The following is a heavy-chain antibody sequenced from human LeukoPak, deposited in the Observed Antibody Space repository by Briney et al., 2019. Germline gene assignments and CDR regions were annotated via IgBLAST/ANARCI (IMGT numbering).Heavy chain of an antibody. Sequence: GGSLRLSCVGSGFTFSRSAMSWVRLAPGKGLDLVSGISGSGGHTYYTDSVKGRFTISRDNSGTTVSLQMNSLTTDDTAVYFCAKEGRLTVAAVVVENYFDYWGQGTPVIVSA. J-gene: IGHJ4*02. CDR2: ISGSGGHT. D-gene: IGHD3-22*01. V-gene: IGHV3-23*01. CDR1: GFTFSRSA. CDR3: AKEGRLTVAAVVVENYFDY.